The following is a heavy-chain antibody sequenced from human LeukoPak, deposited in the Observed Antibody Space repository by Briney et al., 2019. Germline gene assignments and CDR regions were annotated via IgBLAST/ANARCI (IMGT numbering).Heavy chain of an antibody. V-gene: IGHV1-18*04. D-gene: IGHD2-2*01. CDR3: ARDPRYCSSTSCLFGGYFDY. Sequence: ASVKVSCKASGYTFTSYYMHWVRQAPGQGLEWMGWISAYNGHTNYAQKLQGRVTMTTDTSTSTAYMELRSLRSDDTAVYYCARDPRYCSSTSCLFGGYFDYWGQGTLVTVSS. J-gene: IGHJ4*02. CDR2: ISAYNGHT. CDR1: GYTFTSYY.